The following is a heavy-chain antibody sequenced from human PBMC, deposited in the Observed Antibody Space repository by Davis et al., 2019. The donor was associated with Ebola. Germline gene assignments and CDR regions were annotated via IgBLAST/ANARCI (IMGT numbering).Heavy chain of an antibody. Sequence: SETLSLTCAVYGGSFSGYYWSWIRQPPGKGLEWIGEINYSGSTKYNPSLKSRITISVDTSKNQFSLKMTSVTAADTAVYYCARGSSSSGFDNWGQGTLVTVSS. D-gene: IGHD6-6*01. CDR1: GGSFSGYY. CDR3: ARGSSSSGFDN. V-gene: IGHV4-34*01. J-gene: IGHJ4*02. CDR2: INYSGST.